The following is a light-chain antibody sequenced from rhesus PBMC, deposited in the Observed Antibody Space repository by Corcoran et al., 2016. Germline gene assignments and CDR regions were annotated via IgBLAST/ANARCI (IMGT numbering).Light chain of an antibody. CDR3: QQYNSAPRA. Sequence: DIQRTQSPSSLFASVGDRVTITCRARQGIRSWLAWYQQKPGKAPKLLIYKASSLPSGIPSRFSGRGSGTDFTLTIRSLQPKDFATSYCQQYNSAPRAFGQGTKVEIK. V-gene: IGKV1-21*01. CDR1: QGIRSW. J-gene: IGKJ1*01. CDR2: KAS.